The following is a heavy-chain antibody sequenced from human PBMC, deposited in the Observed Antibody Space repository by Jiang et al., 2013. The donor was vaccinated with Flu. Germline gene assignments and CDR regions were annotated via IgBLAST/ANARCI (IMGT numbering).Heavy chain of an antibody. J-gene: IGHJ3*02. CDR2: NHPXVGGT. V-gene: IGHV1-46*01. Sequence: EWMGVNHPXVGGTRYAQNFQDRITMTRDTSTSTVYMDLSSLRSEDTAIYYCATERGSFDIWGQGTMVTVSS. CDR3: ATERGSFDI.